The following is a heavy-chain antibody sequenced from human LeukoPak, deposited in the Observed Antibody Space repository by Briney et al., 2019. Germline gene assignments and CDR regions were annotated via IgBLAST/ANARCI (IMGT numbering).Heavy chain of an antibody. CDR2: IDGDGSTE. D-gene: IGHD3-3*01. CDR1: GFTLSSYW. Sequence: QPGESLRLSCVASGFTLSSYWMSWVRQAPGKGLEWVANIDGDGSTEAYVDSLKGRFTISRDNAKNSLYLQMNNLRVEDTAVYYCARGGAAFAESVYWGQGTLVTVSS. CDR3: ARGGAAFAESVY. V-gene: IGHV3-7*01. J-gene: IGHJ4*02.